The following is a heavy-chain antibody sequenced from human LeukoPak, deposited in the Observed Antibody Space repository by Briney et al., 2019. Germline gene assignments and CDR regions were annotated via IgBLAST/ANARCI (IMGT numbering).Heavy chain of an antibody. D-gene: IGHD5-12*01. CDR1: GFTFSDYY. CDR2: ISGSGSSI. CDR3: ARRKYSGYGAWGRYYYYYYGMDV. J-gene: IGHJ6*02. V-gene: IGHV3-11*01. Sequence: GGSLRLSCAASGFTFSDYYMSWIRQAPGKGLEWVSYISGSGSSIYYADSVKGRFTISGDNAKNSLYLQMNSLRAEDTAVYYCARRKYSGYGAWGRYYYYYYGMDVWGQGTTVTVSS.